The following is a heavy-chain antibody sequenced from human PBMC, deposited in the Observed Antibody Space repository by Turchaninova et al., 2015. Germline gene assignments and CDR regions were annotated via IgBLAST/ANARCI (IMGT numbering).Heavy chain of an antibody. CDR2: IYDSGNT. CDR3: ATRLHSSSPYFDH. CDR1: GYSISSGYY. V-gene: IGHV4-38-2*01. Sequence: QVQLQESGPGLVKPSETLSLPCGVPGYSISSGYYCGWIRQPPGKGLEWIASIYDSGNTYYNPSLKSRVTSSVDTSKNQFSLSLSSVTAADTAVYYCATRLHSSSPYFDHWGQGTLVTVSS. D-gene: IGHD6-6*01. J-gene: IGHJ4*02.